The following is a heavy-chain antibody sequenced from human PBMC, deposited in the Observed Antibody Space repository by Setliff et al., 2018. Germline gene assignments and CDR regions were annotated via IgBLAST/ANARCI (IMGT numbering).Heavy chain of an antibody. D-gene: IGHD3-9*01. CDR1: GYTFTSYG. J-gene: IGHJ4*02. Sequence: ASVKVSCKASGYTFTSYGISWVRQAPGQGLEWMGWISAYNGNTNYAQKLQGRVTMTTDTSTSTAYMELRSLRSDDTAVYYCARLFILTGYYNYYDSTPPLVFDYWGQGTLVTVSS. CDR2: ISAYNGNT. CDR3: ARLFILTGYYNYYDSTPPLVFDY. V-gene: IGHV1-18*01.